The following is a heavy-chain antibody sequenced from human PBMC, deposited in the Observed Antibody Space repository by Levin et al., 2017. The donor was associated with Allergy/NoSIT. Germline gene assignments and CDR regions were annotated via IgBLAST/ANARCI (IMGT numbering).Heavy chain of an antibody. CDR2: IYSSGST. V-gene: IGHV4-4*07. D-gene: IGHD3-22*01. J-gene: IGHJ4*02. CDR3: ARESASATSGFLFDY. CDR1: GDSIRGYY. Sequence: PSETLSLTCTVSGDSIRGYYWSWTRQPAGKGLEWIGQIYSSGSTKYNPSLRGRGTLSIDTPKNHFSLKLTPVTAADTAVYYCARESASATSGFLFDYWGQGILVTVSS.